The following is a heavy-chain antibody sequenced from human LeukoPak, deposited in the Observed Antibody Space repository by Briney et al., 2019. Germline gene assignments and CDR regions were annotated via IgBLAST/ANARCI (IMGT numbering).Heavy chain of an antibody. V-gene: IGHV4-4*02. CDR3: ARKIGSSGAFDI. Sequence: PSGTLSLTCAVSGGPISSTNWWSWVRQPPGEGLEWIGEIYHSGSTNYNPSLRSRITISVDKSKDQFSLRLSSVTAADTAVYYCARKIGSSGAFDIWGQGTMVTVSS. D-gene: IGHD1-26*01. CDR2: IYHSGST. CDR1: GGPISSTNW. J-gene: IGHJ3*02.